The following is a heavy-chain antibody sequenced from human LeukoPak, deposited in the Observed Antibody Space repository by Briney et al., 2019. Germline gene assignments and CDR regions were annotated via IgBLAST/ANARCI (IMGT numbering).Heavy chain of an antibody. CDR3: ASTGYSYGYYFDY. CDR1: GGSFGGYY. V-gene: IGHV4-34*01. J-gene: IGHJ4*02. Sequence: SETLSLTCAVYGGSFGGYYWSWIRQPPGKGLEWIGEINHSGSTNYNPSLKSRVTISVDTSKNQFSLKLSSVTAADTAVYYCASTGYSYGYYFDYWGQGTLVTVSS. CDR2: INHSGST. D-gene: IGHD5-18*01.